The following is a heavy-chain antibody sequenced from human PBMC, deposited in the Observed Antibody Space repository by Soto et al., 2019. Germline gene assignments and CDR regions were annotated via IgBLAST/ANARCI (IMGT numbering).Heavy chain of an antibody. D-gene: IGHD5-18*01. CDR3: ARVKKGIPLWLIDY. J-gene: IGHJ4*02. V-gene: IGHV3-48*02. CDR2: ISSSSSTI. CDR1: GFTFSSYS. Sequence: EVQLVESGGGLVQPGGSLRLSCAASGFTFSSYSMNWVRQAPGKGLEWVSYISSSSSTIYYADSVKGRFTISRDNAKNSLYLQMNSLRDEDTAVYYCARVKKGIPLWLIDYWGPGTLVTVSS.